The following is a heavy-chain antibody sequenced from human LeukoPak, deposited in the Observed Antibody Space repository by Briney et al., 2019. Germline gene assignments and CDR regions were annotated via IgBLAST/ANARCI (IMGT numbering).Heavy chain of an antibody. V-gene: IGHV4-59*01. CDR1: GGSISSYY. Sequence: SETLSLTCTGSGGSISSYYWSWIRQPPGKGLEWIGYIYYSGSTNYNPSLKSRVTISVDTSKNQFSLKLSSVTAADTAVYYCARERYYYYGMDVWGQGTTVTVSS. CDR2: IYYSGST. J-gene: IGHJ6*02. CDR3: ARERYYYYGMDV.